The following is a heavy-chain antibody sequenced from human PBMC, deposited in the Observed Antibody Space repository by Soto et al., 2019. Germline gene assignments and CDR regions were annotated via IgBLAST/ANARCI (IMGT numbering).Heavy chain of an antibody. CDR2: ISGSGGST. CDR1: GFTFSSYA. D-gene: IGHD3-3*01. CDR3: AKVGRFGVVTRGRYYYYGMDV. Sequence: LRLSCAASGFTFSSYAMSWVRQAPGKGLEWVSAISGSGGSTYYADSVKGRFTISRDNSKNTLYLQMNSLIAEDTAVYYCAKVGRFGVVTRGRYYYYGMDVWGQGTTVTVSS. V-gene: IGHV3-23*01. J-gene: IGHJ6*02.